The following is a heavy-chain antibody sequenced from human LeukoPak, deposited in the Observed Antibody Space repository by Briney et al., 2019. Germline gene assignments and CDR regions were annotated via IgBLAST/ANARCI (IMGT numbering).Heavy chain of an antibody. D-gene: IGHD3-3*01. CDR3: AKDPGYYDFWSGYYSSRPFDY. CDR2: IRYDGSNK. J-gene: IGHJ4*02. CDR1: GFTFSSYG. Sequence: GGSLRLSCAASGFTFSSYGMHWVRQAPGKGLEWVAFIRYDGSNKYYADSVKGRFTISRDNSKNTLYLQMNSLRAEDTAVYYCAKDPGYYDFWSGYYSSRPFDYWGQGTLVTVSS. V-gene: IGHV3-30*02.